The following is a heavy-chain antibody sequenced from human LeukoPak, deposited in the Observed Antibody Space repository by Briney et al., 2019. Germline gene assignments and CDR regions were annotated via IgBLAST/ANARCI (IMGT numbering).Heavy chain of an antibody. CDR2: ISSSSSYI. Sequence: GGSLRLSCAASGFTFSSYIMNWVRQAPGKGLEWVSSISSSSSYIYYADSMKGRFTISRDNAKNSLYLQMNSLRAEDTAVYYCAGGPRGDFVGYWGQGTLVTVSS. CDR1: GFTFSSYI. J-gene: IGHJ4*02. V-gene: IGHV3-21*01. CDR3: AGGPRGDFVGY. D-gene: IGHD2-21*02.